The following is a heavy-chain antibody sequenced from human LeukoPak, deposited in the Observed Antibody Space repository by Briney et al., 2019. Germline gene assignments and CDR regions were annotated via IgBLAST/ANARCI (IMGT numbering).Heavy chain of an antibody. V-gene: IGHV3-33*01. D-gene: IGHD4-17*01. CDR3: ARDFLSVYGDRGGLDY. CDR1: GFTFSSYG. CDR2: IWYDGSNK. J-gene: IGHJ4*02. Sequence: GGSLRLSCAASGFTFSSYGMHWVRQAPGKGLEWVAVIWYDGSNKYYADSVKGRFTISRDNSKNTLFLQMNSLRAEDTAVYYCARDFLSVYGDRGGLDYWGQGTLVTVSS.